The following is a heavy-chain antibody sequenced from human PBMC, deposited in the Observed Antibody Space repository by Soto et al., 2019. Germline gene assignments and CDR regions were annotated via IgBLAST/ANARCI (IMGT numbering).Heavy chain of an antibody. J-gene: IGHJ5*02. CDR2: ISGSGGST. D-gene: IGHD6-19*01. CDR1: GFTFSSYA. Sequence: EVQLLESGGGLVQPGGSLRLSCAASGFTFSSYAMSWVRQAPGKGLEWVSAISGSGGSTYYAYSVKGRFTISRDNSKNTLYLQMNSLRAEDTAVYYCAASRGAVAGFDPWGQGTLVTVSS. CDR3: AASRGAVAGFDP. V-gene: IGHV3-23*01.